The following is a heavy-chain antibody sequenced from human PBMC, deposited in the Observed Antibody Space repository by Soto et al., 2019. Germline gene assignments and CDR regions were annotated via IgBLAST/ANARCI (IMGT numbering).Heavy chain of an antibody. D-gene: IGHD6-19*01. V-gene: IGHV3-33*01. CDR1: GFLFVSYC. Sequence: GGSVRLSCAAFGFLFVSYCLPWVRQAPGKWLAWVAVIWYDGSNKYYADSVKGRFTISRDNSKNKLYLQMNSLRAEDTAVYYCARDPYSSGWGWGDHYYGKDVWGQGPTVTVS. CDR2: IWYDGSNK. CDR3: ARDPYSSGWGWGDHYYGKDV. J-gene: IGHJ6*02.